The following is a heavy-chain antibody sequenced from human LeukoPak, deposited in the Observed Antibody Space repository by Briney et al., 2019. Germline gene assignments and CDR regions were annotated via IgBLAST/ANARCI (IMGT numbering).Heavy chain of an antibody. D-gene: IGHD2-8*01. J-gene: IGHJ5*02. CDR3: ARPLLPYCTNGVCYEAGRLWFDP. V-gene: IGHV1-2*02. CDR1: GYTFTGYY. CDR2: INPNSGGT. Sequence: ASVKVSCKASGYTFTGYYMHWVRQAPGQGLEWMGWINPNSGGTNYAQKFQGRVTMTRDTSISTAYMELSRLRSDDTAVYYCARPLLPYCTNGVCYEAGRLWFDPWGQGTLVTVSS.